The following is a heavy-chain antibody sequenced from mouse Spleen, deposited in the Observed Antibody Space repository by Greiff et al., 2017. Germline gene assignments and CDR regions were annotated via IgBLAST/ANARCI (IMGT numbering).Heavy chain of an antibody. D-gene: IGHD1-1*01. CDR3: ASLSSYDAMDY. CDR1: GYTFTSYT. V-gene: IGHV1-4*01. Sequence: QVHVKQSGAELARPGASVKMSCKASGYTFTSYTMHWVKQRPGQGLEWIGYINPSSGYTKYNQKFKDKATLTADKSSSTAYMQLSSLTSEDSAVYYCASLSSYDAMDYWGQGTSVTVSS. CDR2: INPSSGYT. J-gene: IGHJ4*01.